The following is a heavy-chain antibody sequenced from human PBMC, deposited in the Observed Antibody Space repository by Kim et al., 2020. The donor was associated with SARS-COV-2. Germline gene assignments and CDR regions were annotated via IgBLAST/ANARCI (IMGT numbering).Heavy chain of an antibody. CDR3: AKVDDY. J-gene: IGHJ4*02. CDR2: ISHSGST. Sequence: SETLSLTCAVSGGSISSGNWWSWVRQPPGKGLEWIAEISHSGSTKYNPSLKSRVTISADTSKNQFSLRLSSVTAADTAVYYCAKVDDYWGPGTLVTVSS. CDR1: GGSISSGNW. V-gene: IGHV4-4*02.